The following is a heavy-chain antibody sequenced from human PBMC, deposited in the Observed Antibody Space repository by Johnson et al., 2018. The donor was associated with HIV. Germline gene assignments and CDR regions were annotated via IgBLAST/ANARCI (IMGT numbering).Heavy chain of an antibody. CDR3: ARDGVGYSYGSLDI. V-gene: IGHV3-30-3*01. CDR1: GFIFDDYA. Sequence: VQLVESGGGLVQPGRSLRLSCAASGFIFDDYAMHWVRQAPGKGLEWVAHVGHDGGIYPYAESVKGRFTVYRDNSKNTLYLQMNNLGAEDTAVYYCARDGVGYSYGSLDIWGQGTMVTVSS. CDR2: VGHDGGIY. J-gene: IGHJ3*02. D-gene: IGHD5-18*01.